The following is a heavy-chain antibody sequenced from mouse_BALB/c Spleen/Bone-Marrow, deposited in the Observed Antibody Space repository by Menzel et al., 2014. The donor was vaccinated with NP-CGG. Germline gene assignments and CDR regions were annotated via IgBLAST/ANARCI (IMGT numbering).Heavy chain of an antibody. V-gene: IGHV3-8*02. CDR1: GDSITSGY. CDR2: ISYSGST. CDR3: ARDWDGIDY. D-gene: IGHD4-1*01. J-gene: IGHJ2*01. Sequence: DVHLVESGPSLVKPSQTLSLTCSVTGDSITSGYWNWIRQFPGNKLEYMGYISYSGSTYYNPSLKSRISITRDTSKNQFYMQLNSVTTEYTPKYYCARDWDGIDYWGQGTALTVSS.